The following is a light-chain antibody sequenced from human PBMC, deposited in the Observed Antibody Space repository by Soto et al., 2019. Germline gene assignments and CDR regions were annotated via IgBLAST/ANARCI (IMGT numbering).Light chain of an antibody. Sequence: QSVLTQPAAVSWSPGQASTISCTGTSSDVGGYNYVSWYQQHPGKAPKLMIYEVSTRPSGVSDRFSGSKSGNTASLTISGLQAEDESNDYCTSYTSSSAPVFGTGTKVTVL. CDR2: EVS. CDR1: SSDVGGYNY. V-gene: IGLV2-14*01. J-gene: IGLJ1*01. CDR3: TSYTSSSAPV.